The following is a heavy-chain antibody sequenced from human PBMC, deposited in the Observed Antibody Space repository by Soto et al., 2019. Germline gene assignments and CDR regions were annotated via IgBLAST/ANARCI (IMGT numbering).Heavy chain of an antibody. CDR2: IIPIFGTA. V-gene: IGHV1-69*13. J-gene: IGHJ4*02. CDR1: GGTFSSYA. D-gene: IGHD3-10*01. Sequence: ASVKVSCKASGGTFSSYAISWVRQAPGQGLEWMGGIIPIFGTANYAQKFQGRVTITADESTSTAYMELSSLRSEDTAVYYCARDGEGARRVPSFYWGQGTLVTVSS. CDR3: ARDGEGARRVPSFY.